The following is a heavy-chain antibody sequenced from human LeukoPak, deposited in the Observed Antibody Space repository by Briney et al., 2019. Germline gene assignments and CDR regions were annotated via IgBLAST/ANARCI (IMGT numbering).Heavy chain of an antibody. D-gene: IGHD3-10*01. V-gene: IGHV1-3*01. CDR1: GYTFTSYA. J-gene: IGHJ4*02. CDR3: ARDYYGSGSYPRFDY. CDR2: INAGNGNT. Sequence: ASVKVSCKASGYTFTSYAMHWVRQAPGQRLEWMGWINAGNGNTKYSQKFQGRVTITRDTSASTAYMELSSLRSEDTAVCYCARDYYGSGSYPRFDYWGQGTLVTVSS.